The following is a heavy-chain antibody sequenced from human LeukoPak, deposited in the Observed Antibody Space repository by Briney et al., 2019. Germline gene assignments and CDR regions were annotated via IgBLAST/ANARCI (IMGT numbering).Heavy chain of an antibody. Sequence: GSLRLSFAASGFPLNSNSMRWVRPATGEGLECVAAIYSGDSTYYPDSVKGRFSISRDNSKNTLYLQMSSLRAEDTAIYYCVGRPYYYYGMDVWGQGTTVTVSS. V-gene: IGHV3-53*01. CDR2: IYSGDST. CDR3: VGRPYYYYGMDV. J-gene: IGHJ6*02. CDR1: GFPLNSNS.